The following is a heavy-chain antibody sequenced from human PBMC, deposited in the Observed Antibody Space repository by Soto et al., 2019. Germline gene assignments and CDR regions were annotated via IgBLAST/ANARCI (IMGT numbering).Heavy chain of an antibody. Sequence: EVQLVESGGGLVQPGGSLRLSCAASGFTFSSYSMNWVRQAPGKGLEWVSSISSSSSYIYYADSVKGRFTISRDNAKNSLYLQMNSLRAEDTAVYYCARGNEFGVFVYWGQGTLVTVSS. D-gene: IGHD3-16*02. CDR2: ISSSSSYI. J-gene: IGHJ4*02. CDR3: ARGNEFGVFVY. V-gene: IGHV3-21*01. CDR1: GFTFSSYS.